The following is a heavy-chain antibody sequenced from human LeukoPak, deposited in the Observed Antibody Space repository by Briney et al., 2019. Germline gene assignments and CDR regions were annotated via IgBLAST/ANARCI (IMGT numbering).Heavy chain of an antibody. Sequence: SETLSLTCAVSGGSISSGGYYWSWIRQPPGKGLEWIGYIYYSGTTNYNPSLKSRVTISGDTSKNQFSLKLTSVTAADTAVYYCARQRANWFDPWGQGTLVTVSS. CDR3: ARQRANWFDP. CDR1: GGSISSGGYY. CDR2: IYYSGTT. J-gene: IGHJ5*02. D-gene: IGHD6-25*01. V-gene: IGHV4-61*08.